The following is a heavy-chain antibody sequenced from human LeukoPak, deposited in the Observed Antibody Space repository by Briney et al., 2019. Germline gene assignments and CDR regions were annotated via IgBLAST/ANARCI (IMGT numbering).Heavy chain of an antibody. Sequence: SETLSLTCTVSGGSISSYYWSWIRQPPGKGLEWIGYIYYSGSTNYNPSLKSRVTISVDTSKNQFSLKLSSVTAADTAVYYCAXVPXSSSWYGYWXDPWGQXXXVTV. CDR2: IYYSGST. D-gene: IGHD6-13*01. J-gene: IGHJ5*02. CDR1: GGSISSYY. CDR3: AXVPXSSSWYGYWXDP. V-gene: IGHV4-59*01.